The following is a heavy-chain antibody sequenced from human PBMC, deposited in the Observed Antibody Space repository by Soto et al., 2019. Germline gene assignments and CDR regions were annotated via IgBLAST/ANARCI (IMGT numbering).Heavy chain of an antibody. V-gene: IGHV4-39*01. CDR3: AGNREISAAGTQGWFDP. Sequence: PSETLSLTCTLSGGTLSRCEFYWGWDRQPPGKGLEWIGSVYYSGQTYFNVSLMSRAIITIDSSKNQFSLTLRPMTADATAIYYCAGNREISAAGTQGWFDPWGQGTLVTGSS. CDR2: VYYSGQT. CDR1: GGTLSRCEFY. D-gene: IGHD6-13*01. J-gene: IGHJ5*02.